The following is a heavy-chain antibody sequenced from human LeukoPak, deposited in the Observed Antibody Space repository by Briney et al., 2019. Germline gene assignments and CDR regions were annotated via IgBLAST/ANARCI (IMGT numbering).Heavy chain of an antibody. CDR1: GDSVSSNSAT. CDR2: TYYKSKWYN. V-gene: IGHV6-1*01. J-gene: IGHJ3*02. Sequence: SQTLSLTCAISGDSVSSNSATWNWIRQSPSSGLEWLGRTYYKSKWYNDYAVSVKSRITINSDTSKNQFSLQLSSVTPDDTAVYYCARVSSPWSPRDAFDIWGQGTVVTVSS. D-gene: IGHD1-26*01. CDR3: ARVSSPWSPRDAFDI.